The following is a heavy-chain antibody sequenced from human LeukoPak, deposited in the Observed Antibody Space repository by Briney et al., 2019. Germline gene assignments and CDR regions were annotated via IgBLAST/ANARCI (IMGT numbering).Heavy chain of an antibody. CDR1: GFTFSSYG. CDR2: IRYDGSDK. D-gene: IGHD3-22*01. J-gene: IGHJ3*02. V-gene: IGHV3-30*02. Sequence: GGSLRLSCAASGFTFSSYGMHWVRQAPGKGLEWVAFIRYDGSDKYYADSVKGGFTISRDNSKNTLYLQMNSLRAEDTAVYYCAGGYESRYYYDSSGYPEDAFDIWGQGTMVTVPS. CDR3: AGGYESRYYYDSSGYPEDAFDI.